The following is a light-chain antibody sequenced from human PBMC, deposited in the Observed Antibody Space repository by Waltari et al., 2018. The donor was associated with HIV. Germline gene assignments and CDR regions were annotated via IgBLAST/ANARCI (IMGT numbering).Light chain of an antibody. CDR1: SSNIGNNS. CDR2: DNN. J-gene: IGLJ3*02. V-gene: IGLV1-51*01. Sequence: QSVLTQPPSVSAAPGPKVTISCSGSSSNIGNNSVSWYQKIPGTAPKLLIYDNNKRPSGIPDRFSGSKSGTSATLGITGLQTGDEADYYCGTWDSSLSAGVFGGGTKLTVL. CDR3: GTWDSSLSAGV.